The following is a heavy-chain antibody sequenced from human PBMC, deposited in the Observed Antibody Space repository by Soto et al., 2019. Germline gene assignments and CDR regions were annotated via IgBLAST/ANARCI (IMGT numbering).Heavy chain of an antibody. CDR2: ISGPGGST. D-gene: IGHD2-2*01. J-gene: IGHJ4*02. Sequence: PGGSLRLSCAASGFTFSSYGMSWVRQAPGKGLEWVSTISGPGGSTYYADSVKGRFTISRDNAKNTLYLQMTRLRAEDTALYYCAKEGRYCSTTTCYYFYYWGQGTLVTVSS. V-gene: IGHV3-23*01. CDR3: AKEGRYCSTTTCYYFYY. CDR1: GFTFSSYG.